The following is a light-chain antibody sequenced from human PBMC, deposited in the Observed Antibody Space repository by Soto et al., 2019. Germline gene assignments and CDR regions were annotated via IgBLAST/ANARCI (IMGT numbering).Light chain of an antibody. CDR1: SSNIGAGYD. J-gene: IGLJ2*01. CDR2: GNI. CDR3: QSYDSSLSGPVV. V-gene: IGLV1-40*01. Sequence: QAVVMQPPSVSGAPGQRVTISCTGSSSNIGAGYDVHWYKQLPGTAPKLLIYGNINRPSGVPDRFSGSKSGTSASLAITGLQADDEADYYCQSYDSSLSGPVVFGGGTKVTVL.